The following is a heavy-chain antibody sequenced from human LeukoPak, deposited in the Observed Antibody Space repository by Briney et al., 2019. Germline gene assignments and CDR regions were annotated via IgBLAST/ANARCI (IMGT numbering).Heavy chain of an antibody. Sequence: PSETLSLTCTVSGGSISSGGYYWSWIRQPPGTGLEWIGYIYHSGSTYYNPSLKSRVTISVDTSKNQFSLKLSSVTAADTAVYYCARSSNYYGSGSWGQGTLVTVSS. CDR3: ARSSNYYGSGS. CDR1: GGSISSGGYY. J-gene: IGHJ4*02. CDR2: IYHSGST. D-gene: IGHD3-10*01. V-gene: IGHV4-30-2*01.